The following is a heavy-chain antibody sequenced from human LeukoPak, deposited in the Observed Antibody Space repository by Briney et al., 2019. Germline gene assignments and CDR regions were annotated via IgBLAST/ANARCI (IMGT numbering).Heavy chain of an antibody. V-gene: IGHV3-48*04. CDR1: GFTFSSFS. J-gene: IGHJ4*02. CDR2: ISSSSSST. CDR3: ARVIGSYGDSAY. Sequence: GRSLTLSCAASGFTFSSFSMNWVRQAPGKGLEWISYISSSSSSTYYADSVKGRFTISRDNAKNSLYLQMNSLRAEDTAVYYCARVIGSYGDSAYWGQGTLVTVSS. D-gene: IGHD4-17*01.